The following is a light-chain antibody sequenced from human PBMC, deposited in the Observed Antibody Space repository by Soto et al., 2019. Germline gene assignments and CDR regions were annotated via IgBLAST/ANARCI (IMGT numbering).Light chain of an antibody. J-gene: IGKJ4*01. CDR3: QQYCSSPLT. Sequence: EIVLTQSQATLSLSPWAGATLSFRASQSVSSYLSWYQQKPGQCPRLLIYDASSRATGITDRFSGSGSGTDFTFTTSRLEPEDFAVYYCQQYCSSPLTFGGGTKV. V-gene: IGKV3-20*01. CDR1: QSVSSY. CDR2: DAS.